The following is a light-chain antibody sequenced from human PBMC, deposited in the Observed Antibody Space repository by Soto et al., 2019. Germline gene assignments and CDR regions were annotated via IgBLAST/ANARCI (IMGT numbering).Light chain of an antibody. CDR1: QSVSSSY. Sequence: EIVLSQSPATLSLSPGERATLSCRASQSVSSSYLAWYQQKPGQAPRLLIYGASSRATGIPDRFSGSGSGTDFTLTISRLEPEDFAVYYCQQYGSSPPTFGQGTKVDI. CDR3: QQYGSSPPT. J-gene: IGKJ1*01. V-gene: IGKV3-20*01. CDR2: GAS.